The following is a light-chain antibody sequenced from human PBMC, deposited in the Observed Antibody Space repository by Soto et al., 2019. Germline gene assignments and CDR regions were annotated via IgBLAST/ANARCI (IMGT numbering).Light chain of an antibody. V-gene: IGKV3-15*01. CDR3: QQYDKWPQT. CDR1: QSVRSY. Sequence: EIVMTQSPATLSVSPGERATLSCGASQSVRSYLAWYQQKPGQAPRLLIHGASTRAPGIPARFSGSGSGTDFTLTISSLQSEDFAVYYCQQYDKWPQTFGQGTKVDIK. CDR2: GAS. J-gene: IGKJ1*01.